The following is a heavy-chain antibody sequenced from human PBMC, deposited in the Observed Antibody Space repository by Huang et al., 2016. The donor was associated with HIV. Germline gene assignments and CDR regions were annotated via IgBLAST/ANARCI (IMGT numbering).Heavy chain of an antibody. D-gene: IGHD1-7*01. CDR3: ATKTAAMDI. Sequence: VESGGRLVQPGGSIRLSCVGSTFTFGAYWMSWVRQYPGKGMGWVANIKQDESEKYYVESVKGRFNISRDNAKKVLFLEMNNVRVEDTATYYCATKTAAMDIWGQGTTVTVS. CDR2: IKQDESEK. J-gene: IGHJ6*02. V-gene: IGHV3-7*01. CDR1: TFTFGAYW.